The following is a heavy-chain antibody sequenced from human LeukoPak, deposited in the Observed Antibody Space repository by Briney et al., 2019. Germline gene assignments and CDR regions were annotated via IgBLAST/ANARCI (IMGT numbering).Heavy chain of an antibody. CDR3: ARGRHSSGWYGRHNWFDP. V-gene: IGHV4-34*01. J-gene: IGHJ5*02. Sequence: SETLSLTCAVYGGSFSGYYCSWIRQPPGKGLEWIGEINHSGSTNYNPSLKSRVTISVDTSKNQFSLKLSSVTAADTAVYYCARGRHSSGWYGRHNWFDPWGQGTLVTVSS. D-gene: IGHD6-19*01. CDR1: GGSFSGYY. CDR2: INHSGST.